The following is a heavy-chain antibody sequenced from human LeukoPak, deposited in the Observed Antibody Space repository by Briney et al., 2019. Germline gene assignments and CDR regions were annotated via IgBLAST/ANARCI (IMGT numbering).Heavy chain of an antibody. V-gene: IGHV1-8*03. Sequence: GASVKVSCKASGYTFTSYDINWVREATGQGLEWMGWMNPNSGNTGYAQKFQGRVTITRNTSISTAYMELSSLRSEDTAVYYCARGGYCSGGSCYLVYWGQGTLVTVSS. CDR1: GYTFTSYD. J-gene: IGHJ4*02. CDR3: ARGGYCSGGSCYLVY. D-gene: IGHD2-15*01. CDR2: MNPNSGNT.